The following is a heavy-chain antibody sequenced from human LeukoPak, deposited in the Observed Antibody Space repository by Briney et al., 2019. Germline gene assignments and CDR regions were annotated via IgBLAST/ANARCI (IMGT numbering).Heavy chain of an antibody. V-gene: IGHV1-69*04. J-gene: IGHJ6*02. D-gene: IGHD3-10*01. Sequence: ASVKAPCKASGGTFSSYAISWVRQAPGQGLEWMGRIIPILGIANYAQKFQGRVTITADKSTSTAYMELSSLRSEDTAVYYCAGEGVIFDRDYYGMDVWGQGTTVTVSS. CDR1: GGTFSSYA. CDR2: IIPILGIA. CDR3: AGEGVIFDRDYYGMDV.